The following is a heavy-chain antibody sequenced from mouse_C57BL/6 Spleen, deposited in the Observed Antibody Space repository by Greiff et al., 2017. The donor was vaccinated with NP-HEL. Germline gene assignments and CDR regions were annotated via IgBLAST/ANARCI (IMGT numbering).Heavy chain of an antibody. CDR3: ARGVSLYAMDY. CDR1: GFTFSSYG. J-gene: IGHJ4*01. D-gene: IGHD6-2*01. CDR2: ISSGGSYP. Sequence: EVMLVESGGDLVKPGGSLTLSCAASGFTFSSYGMSWVRQTPYKRLEWVATISSGGSYPYSPDSFTGRFTISRDNAKNTLYLQMSSLKSEDTAMYYCARGVSLYAMDYWGQGTSVTVSS. V-gene: IGHV5-6*02.